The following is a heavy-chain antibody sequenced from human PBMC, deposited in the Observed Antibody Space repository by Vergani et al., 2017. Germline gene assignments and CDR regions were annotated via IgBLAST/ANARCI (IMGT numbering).Heavy chain of an antibody. D-gene: IGHD2-8*01. Sequence: EVQLVESGGGLVKPGGSLRLSCAASGFSFSSYSMNWVRQAPGKGLEWVASISGSSSYVFYRDSVEGRFTITRDNAKKSVYLQINSLRAEDTAMYFCARGLWDCTHIRCSPPSYWGQGTQVTVSS. CDR2: ISGSSSYV. CDR1: GFSFSSYS. CDR3: ARGLWDCTHIRCSPPSY. V-gene: IGHV3-21*02. J-gene: IGHJ4*02.